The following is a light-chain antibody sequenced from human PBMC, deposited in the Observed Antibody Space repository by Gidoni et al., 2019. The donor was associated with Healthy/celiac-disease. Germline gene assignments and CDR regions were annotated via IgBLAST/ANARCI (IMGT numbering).Light chain of an antibody. V-gene: IGKV3-20*01. J-gene: IGKJ3*01. CDR2: GAS. Sequence: EIVLTQSPGTLSLSPGERATLSCRASQSVSSSYLAWYQQKPGQAPRLLIYGASSRATGIPDRFSGSGSGTDFTLTISRLEPEDFAVYYCQQYGIHGGFTFGPGTKVDIK. CDR1: QSVSSSY. CDR3: QQYGIHGGFT.